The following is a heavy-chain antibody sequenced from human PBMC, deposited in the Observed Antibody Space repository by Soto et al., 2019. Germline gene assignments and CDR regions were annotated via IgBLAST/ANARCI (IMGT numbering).Heavy chain of an antibody. CDR2: IRSNPYGGTT. Sequence: PGGSLRLSCSASGFTFGDYAMSWARQAPGKGLEWVGFIRSNPYGGTTEYAASVKGRFTISRDDSKSIAYLQMNSLKTEDTAVYFCTRDLRGGLDCTSTSCYPDYWGQGTLVTVSS. CDR1: GFTFGDYA. J-gene: IGHJ4*02. D-gene: IGHD2-2*01. CDR3: TRDLRGGLDCTSTSCYPDY. V-gene: IGHV3-49*04.